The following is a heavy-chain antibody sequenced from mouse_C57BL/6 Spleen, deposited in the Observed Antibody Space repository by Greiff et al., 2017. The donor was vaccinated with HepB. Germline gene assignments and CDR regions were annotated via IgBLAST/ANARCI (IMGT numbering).Heavy chain of an antibody. CDR2: INPSNGGT. D-gene: IGHD1-1*01. J-gene: IGHJ1*03. CDR3: ARYSYGSSYDWYFDV. Sequence: VQLQQSGTELVKPGASVKLSCKASGYTFTSYWMHWVKQRPGQGLEWIGNINPSNGGTNYNEKFKSKATLTVDKSSSTAYMQLSSLTSEDSAVYYCARYSYGSSYDWYFDVWGTGTTVTVSS. V-gene: IGHV1-53*01. CDR1: GYTFTSYW.